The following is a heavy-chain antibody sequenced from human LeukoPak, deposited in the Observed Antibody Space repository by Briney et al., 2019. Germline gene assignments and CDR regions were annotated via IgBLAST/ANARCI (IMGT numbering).Heavy chain of an antibody. CDR3: ARGRDYDFWSGHWDVGFDY. J-gene: IGHJ4*02. V-gene: IGHV1-46*01. CDR1: GYTFTSYY. Sequence: ASVKVSCKASGYTFTSYYMHWVRQAPGQGLEWMGIINPSGGSTSYAQKLQGRVTMTTDTSTSTAYMELRSLRSDDTAVYYCARGRDYDFWSGHWDVGFDYWGQGTLVTVSS. D-gene: IGHD3-3*01. CDR2: INPSGGST.